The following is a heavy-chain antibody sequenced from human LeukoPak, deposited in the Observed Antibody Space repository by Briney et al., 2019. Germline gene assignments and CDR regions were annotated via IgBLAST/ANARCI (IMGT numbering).Heavy chain of an antibody. V-gene: IGHV4-59*01. CDR2: IYYSGST. CDR1: GGSIRNYY. J-gene: IGHJ6*03. Sequence: PSETLSLTCTVSGGSIRNYYWSWIRQPPGKGLEWIAYIYYSGSTNYNPSLKSRVTISVDTSKNQFSLNLRSVTAADTAVYYCARTAYHSHYNSGNYIYYYMDVWGKGTTVTISS. CDR3: ARTAYHSHYNSGNYIYYYMDV. D-gene: IGHD7-27*01.